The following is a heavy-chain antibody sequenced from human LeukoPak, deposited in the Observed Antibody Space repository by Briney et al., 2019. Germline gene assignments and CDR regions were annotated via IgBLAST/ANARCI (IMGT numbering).Heavy chain of an antibody. CDR3: ARDVGYCSGGSCYQFDY. Sequence: SVKVSCKASGGTFSSYAISWVRQAPGQGLEWMGGIIPIFGTANYAQKFQGRVTITADESTSAAYMELSSLRSEDTAVYYCARDVGYCSGGSCYQFDYWGQGTLVTVSS. V-gene: IGHV1-69*01. CDR2: IIPIFGTA. D-gene: IGHD2-15*01. CDR1: GGTFSSYA. J-gene: IGHJ4*02.